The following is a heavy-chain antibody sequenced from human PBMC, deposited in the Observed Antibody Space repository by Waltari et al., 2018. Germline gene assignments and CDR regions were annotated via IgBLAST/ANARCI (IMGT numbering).Heavy chain of an antibody. D-gene: IGHD3-16*01. Sequence: QVQLQQSGPGLVKPSQTLSLTCAISGDSVSSNSSAWNWIRQSPSRGLEWLGRTYYRSKWYNDYAVSVKSRITINPDTSKNQFSLQLNSVTPEDTAVYYCARDLYDYVWGSYWIFDYWGQGTLVTVSS. CDR1: GDSVSSNSSA. V-gene: IGHV6-1*01. CDR3: ARDLYDYVWGSYWIFDY. J-gene: IGHJ4*02. CDR2: TYYRSKWYN.